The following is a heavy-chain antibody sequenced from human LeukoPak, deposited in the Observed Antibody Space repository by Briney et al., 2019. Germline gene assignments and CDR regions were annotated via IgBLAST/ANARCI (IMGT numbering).Heavy chain of an antibody. J-gene: IGHJ4*02. CDR3: AKDRSRSDYYDSSGYYVH. D-gene: IGHD3-22*01. CDR2: ISGSGGST. V-gene: IGHV3-23*01. CDR1: GFTFSSYA. Sequence: GGSLRLSCAASGFTFSSYAMSWVRQAPGKGLEWVSAISGSGGSTYYADSVKGRFTISRDNSKNTLYLQMNGLRAEDTAVYYCAKDRSRSDYYDSSGYYVHWGQGTLVTVSS.